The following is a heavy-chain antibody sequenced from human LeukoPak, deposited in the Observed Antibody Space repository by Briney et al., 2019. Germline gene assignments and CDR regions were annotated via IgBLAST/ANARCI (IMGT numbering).Heavy chain of an antibody. D-gene: IGHD2-15*01. J-gene: IGHJ4*02. CDR1: GYTFTSYY. V-gene: IGHV1-46*01. CDR2: INPSGGST. Sequence: ASVKVSCKASGYTFTSYYRYWVRQAPGQGLEWMGIINPSGGSTSYAQKFQGRVTMTSDTSTSTVYMELSSLRSEDTAVYYCARAYCSGGNCYSGADYWGQGTLVTVSS. CDR3: ARAYCSGGNCYSGADY.